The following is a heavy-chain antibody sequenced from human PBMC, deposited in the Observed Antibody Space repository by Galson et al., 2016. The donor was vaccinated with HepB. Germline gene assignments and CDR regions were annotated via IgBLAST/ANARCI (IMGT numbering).Heavy chain of an antibody. Sequence: SLRLSCAVSGYLFSAHGMHWARQAPGKGLGWVAIISFDGKSKNYVDYVKGRFTISRDNSKNTLYLEMNSLRAEDTAVYYCARKFGNSGYADYWGQGTLATVSS. CDR2: ISFDGKSK. CDR3: ARKFGNSGYADY. J-gene: IGHJ4*01. CDR1: GYLFSAHG. V-gene: IGHV3-30*03. D-gene: IGHD3-22*01.